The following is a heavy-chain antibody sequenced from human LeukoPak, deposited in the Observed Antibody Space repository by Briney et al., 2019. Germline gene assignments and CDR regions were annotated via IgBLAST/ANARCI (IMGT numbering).Heavy chain of an antibody. V-gene: IGHV4-34*01. CDR2: INHSGST. CDR1: GGSFSGYY. Sequence: SETLSLTCAVCGGSFSGYYWSWIRQPPGKGLEWIGEINHSGSTNYNPSLKSRVTISVDTSKNQFSLKLSSVTAADTAVYYCASTPLVVTPTSVDYWGQGTLVTVSS. D-gene: IGHD4-23*01. CDR3: ASTPLVVTPTSVDY. J-gene: IGHJ4*02.